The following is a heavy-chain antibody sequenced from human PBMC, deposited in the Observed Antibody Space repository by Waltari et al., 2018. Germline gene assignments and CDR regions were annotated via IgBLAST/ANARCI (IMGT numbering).Heavy chain of an antibody. CDR1: GFAFSAFA. CDR2: IYAGGST. Sequence: EAQLLESGGGLVQPGGSLRLFCVGCGFAFSAFAMNWVRQAPGKGLEGVAVIYAGGSTYYADSIDGRFSIARDNSKKTVFLEMNGLRREDTAVYFCASKQISTSGVLIDRWGQGVLVTVSS. V-gene: IGHV3-23*03. CDR3: ASKQISTSGVLIDR. J-gene: IGHJ5*02. D-gene: IGHD3-3*01.